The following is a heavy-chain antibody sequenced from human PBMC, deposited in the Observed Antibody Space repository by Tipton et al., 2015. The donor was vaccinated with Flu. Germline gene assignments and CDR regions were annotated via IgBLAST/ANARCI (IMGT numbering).Heavy chain of an antibody. Sequence: LSCVVHGGSFSGYYWSWIRQPPGKGLEWIGEINHSGSTNYNPSLKSRVTISVDTSKNQFSLKLSSVTAADTSVYYCARGKRLRTSPNDYWGQGTLVTVSS. V-gene: IGHV4-34*01. CDR1: GGSFSGYY. CDR2: INHSGST. CDR3: ARGKRLRTSPNDY. J-gene: IGHJ4*02. D-gene: IGHD5-12*01.